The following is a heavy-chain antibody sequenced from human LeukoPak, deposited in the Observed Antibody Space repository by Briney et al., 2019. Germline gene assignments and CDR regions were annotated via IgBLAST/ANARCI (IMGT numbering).Heavy chain of an antibody. J-gene: IGHJ4*02. V-gene: IGHV3-23*01. CDR3: AKARFGVLTRWDY. CDR1: GFTFSNAW. CDR2: ISGGGGST. Sequence: PGGSLRLSCTASGFTFSNAWMSWVRQAPGKGLEWVSVISGGGGSTYYADSVKGRFTISRDNSKSTLYLQMNSLRAEDTAIYYCAKARFGVLTRWDYWGQGTLVTVSS. D-gene: IGHD3-3*01.